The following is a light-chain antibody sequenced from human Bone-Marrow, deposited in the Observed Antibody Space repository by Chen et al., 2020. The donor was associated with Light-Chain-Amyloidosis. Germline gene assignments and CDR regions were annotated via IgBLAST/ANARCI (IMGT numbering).Light chain of an antibody. CDR2: DDS. J-gene: IGLJ3*02. CDR1: NIGSTS. V-gene: IGLV3-21*02. CDR3: QVWDRSSDRPV. Sequence: SYVLTQPSSVSVAPGQTATIACGGNNIGSTSVHWYQQTPGQAHLLVVYDDSDRPSGIPARLSGSNSGNTATLTISRVEAGDEADYYCQVWDRSSDRPVFGGGTTLTVL.